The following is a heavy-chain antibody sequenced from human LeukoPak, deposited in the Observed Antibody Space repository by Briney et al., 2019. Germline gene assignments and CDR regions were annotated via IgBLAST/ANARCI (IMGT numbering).Heavy chain of an antibody. CDR1: GFTVSSNY. D-gene: IGHD6-13*01. J-gene: IGHJ4*02. V-gene: IGHV3-66*01. CDR3: ARDYGSSSWYG. CDR2: IYSGGST. Sequence: PGGSLRLSCAASGFTVSSNYMSWVRQAPGKGLEWVSVIYSGGSTYYADSVKGRFTISRDNSKNTLYLQMNSLRAEDTAVYHCARDYGSSSWYGWGQGTLVTVSS.